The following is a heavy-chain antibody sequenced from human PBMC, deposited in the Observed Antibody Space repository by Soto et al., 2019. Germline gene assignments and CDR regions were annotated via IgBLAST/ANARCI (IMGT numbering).Heavy chain of an antibody. D-gene: IGHD6-13*01. V-gene: IGHV3-23*01. CDR3: AKLTAA. CDR2: ITSSGGGT. Sequence: EVQLLESGGGLVQPGGSLRLSCAASEFTFSNYAMSWVRQAPGKGLEWVSSITSSGGGTYYADSVKGRFTVSRDNSKNTVYLQMNSLRDEDTAVYYCAKLTAAWGQGTLVTVSS. CDR1: EFTFSNYA. J-gene: IGHJ4*02.